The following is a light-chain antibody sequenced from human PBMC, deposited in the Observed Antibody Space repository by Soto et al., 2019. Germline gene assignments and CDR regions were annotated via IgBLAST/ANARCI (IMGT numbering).Light chain of an antibody. CDR3: SSYAGSLYV. Sequence: QSALTQPPSASGSPGQSVTISCTGTSSDVGSYNYVSWYQQHPGKAPKLMIYEVIKRPSGVPDRFSGSKSCNTASLTVSGLQAEDEADYYCSSYAGSLYVFGTGTKVTVL. CDR1: SSDVGSYNY. V-gene: IGLV2-8*01. CDR2: EVI. J-gene: IGLJ1*01.